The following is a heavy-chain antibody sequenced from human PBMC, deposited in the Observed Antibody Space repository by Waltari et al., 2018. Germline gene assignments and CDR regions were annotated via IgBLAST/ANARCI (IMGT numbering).Heavy chain of an antibody. CDR3: ARDPRIAAAY. J-gene: IGHJ4*02. CDR2: ISSSSSYI. Sequence: EVQLVESGGGLVKPGGSLRLSCAASGFPFSSYSMNWVRQAPGKGLEWVSSISSSSSYIYYADSVKGRFTISRDNAKNSLYLQMNSLRAEDTAVYYCARDPRIAAAYWGQGTLVTVSS. CDR1: GFPFSSYS. D-gene: IGHD6-13*01. V-gene: IGHV3-21*01.